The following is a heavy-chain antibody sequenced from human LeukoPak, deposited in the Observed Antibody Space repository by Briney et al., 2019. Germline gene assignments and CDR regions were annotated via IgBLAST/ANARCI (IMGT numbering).Heavy chain of an antibody. CDR3: ARQRGYYDSSGYYFFSSLFDY. D-gene: IGHD3-22*01. J-gene: IGHJ4*02. CDR2: INHSGST. V-gene: IGHV4-34*01. Sequence: SETLSLTCAVYGGSFSGYYWSWIRQPPGKGLEWIGEINHSGSTNYNPSLQSRVTISVDTSKNQFSLKLSSVAAADTAVYYCARQRGYYDSSGYYFFSSLFDYWGQGTLVTVSS. CDR1: GGSFSGYY.